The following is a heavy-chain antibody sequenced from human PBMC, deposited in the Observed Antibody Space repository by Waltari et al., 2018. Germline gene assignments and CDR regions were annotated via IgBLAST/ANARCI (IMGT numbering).Heavy chain of an antibody. CDR3: AAPSRGYCSSTSCHVFDY. J-gene: IGHJ4*02. D-gene: IGHD2-2*01. CDR1: GGTFSSYA. Sequence: QVQLVQSGAAVKKPGSSVKVSCKASGGTFSSYAISWVRQAPGQGLEWMGGIIPIFGTANYAQKFQGRVTITTDESTSTAYMELSSLRSEDTAVYYCAAPSRGYCSSTSCHVFDYWGQGTLVTVSS. V-gene: IGHV1-69*05. CDR2: IIPIFGTA.